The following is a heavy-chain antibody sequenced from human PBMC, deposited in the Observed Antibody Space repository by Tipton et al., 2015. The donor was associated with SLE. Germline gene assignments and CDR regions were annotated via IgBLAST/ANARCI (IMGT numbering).Heavy chain of an antibody. Sequence: QSGPEVKKPGASVKVSCQASGYTFTRNGITWVRQAPGQGIEWMGWISAYNGNTNYAQKLQGRVTMTKDTSTSTAYMELRSLRSDDTAVYYCARDLGYCGGDCYGAFDIWGQGTMVTVSS. CDR3: ARDLGYCGGDCYGAFDI. D-gene: IGHD2-21*01. CDR1: GYTFTRNG. CDR2: ISAYNGNT. V-gene: IGHV1-18*01. J-gene: IGHJ3*02.